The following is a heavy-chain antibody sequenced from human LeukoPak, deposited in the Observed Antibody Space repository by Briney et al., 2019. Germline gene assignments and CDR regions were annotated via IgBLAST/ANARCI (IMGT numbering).Heavy chain of an antibody. CDR2: IRGSGGTT. CDR3: AKDVHYYGSGRYLGGFDY. CDR1: RFTFSSYA. D-gene: IGHD3-10*01. Sequence: PGGSLRLSCAASRFTFSSYAMSWVRQAPGKGLEWVSTIRGSGGTTYYADSVKGRFTISRDNSKNTLYLQMNSLRAEDTAVYYCAKDVHYYGSGRYLGGFDYWGQGTLVTVSS. V-gene: IGHV3-23*01. J-gene: IGHJ4*02.